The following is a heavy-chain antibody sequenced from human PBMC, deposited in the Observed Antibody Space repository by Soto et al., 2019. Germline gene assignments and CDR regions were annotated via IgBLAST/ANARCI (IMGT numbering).Heavy chain of an antibody. V-gene: IGHV4-59*01. D-gene: IGHD3-22*01. CDR3: ARLYYYDSSVNWFDP. Sequence: SEPLSLTCTVSGGSISSYYWSWIRQPPGKGLEWIGYIYYSGSTNYNPSLKSRVTISVDTSKNQFSLKLSSVTAADTAVYYCARLYYYDSSVNWFDPWGQGTLVTVSS. CDR1: GGSISSYY. CDR2: IYYSGST. J-gene: IGHJ5*02.